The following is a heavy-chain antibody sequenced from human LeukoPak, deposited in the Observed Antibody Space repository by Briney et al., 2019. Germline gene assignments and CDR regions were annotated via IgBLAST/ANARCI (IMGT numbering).Heavy chain of an antibody. Sequence: GGSLRLSCAASGFTFSSYSMNWVRQAPGKGLEWVSYISSSTSNIYYADSVRGQFTISRDNAKGSLYLQMDSLRAEDTAVYYCARATRYYGMDVWGQGTTVTVSS. V-gene: IGHV3-48*01. CDR3: ARATRYYGMDV. J-gene: IGHJ6*02. CDR1: GFTFSSYS. CDR2: ISSSTSNI.